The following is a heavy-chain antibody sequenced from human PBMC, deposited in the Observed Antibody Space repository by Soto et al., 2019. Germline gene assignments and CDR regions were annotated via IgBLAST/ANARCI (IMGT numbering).Heavy chain of an antibody. CDR1: GGSISSGGYY. D-gene: IGHD6-13*01. J-gene: IGHJ4*02. CDR2: IYYSGST. CDR3: ARGAGKDYFDY. Sequence: KSSETLSLTCTVSGGSISSGGYYWSWIRQHPGKGLEWIGYIYYSGSTYYNPSLKSRVTISVDTSKNQFSLKLSSVTAADTAVYYCARGAGKDYFDYWGQGTLVTVSS. V-gene: IGHV4-31*03.